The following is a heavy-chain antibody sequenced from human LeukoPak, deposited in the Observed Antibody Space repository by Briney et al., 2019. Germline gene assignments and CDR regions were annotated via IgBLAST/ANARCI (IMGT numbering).Heavy chain of an antibody. V-gene: IGHV1-18*01. D-gene: IGHD3-22*01. CDR3: ARGEDYYDSSGPSVDY. CDR2: ISAYNGNT. CDR1: GYTVTSYG. Sequence: ASVKVSCRASGYTVTSYGISWLRQAPGQGLEWMGWISAYNGNTNYAQKLQGRVTMTTDTSTSTAYMELRSLRSHDTAVYYCARGEDYYDSSGPSVDYWGQGTLVTVSS. J-gene: IGHJ4*02.